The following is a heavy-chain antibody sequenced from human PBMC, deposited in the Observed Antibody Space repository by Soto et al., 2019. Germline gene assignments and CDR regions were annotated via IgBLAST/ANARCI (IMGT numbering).Heavy chain of an antibody. Sequence: SETLSLTCTVSGGSISSGGYYWNWIRQHPGKGLEWIGYIYNSGSTYYNPSLKSRVTISVDTSKNQFSLKLSSVTAADTAVYYCERGRTVGATIDDWGQGTLVTVSS. J-gene: IGHJ4*02. CDR2: IYNSGST. D-gene: IGHD1-26*01. CDR1: GGSISSGGYY. CDR3: ERGRTVGATIDD. V-gene: IGHV4-31*03.